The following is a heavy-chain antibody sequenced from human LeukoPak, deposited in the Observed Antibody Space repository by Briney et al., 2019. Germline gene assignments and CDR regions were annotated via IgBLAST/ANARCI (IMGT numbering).Heavy chain of an antibody. Sequence: SETLSLTCTVSGGSISSYYWSWIRQPPGKGLEWIGYIYYSGSTNYNPSLKSRVTISVDTSKNQFSLKLSSVTAAGTAVYYCARVRDPQTVYGDYFDYWGQGTLVTVSS. J-gene: IGHJ4*02. CDR2: IYYSGST. D-gene: IGHD4-17*01. CDR1: GGSISSYY. V-gene: IGHV4-59*01. CDR3: ARVRDPQTVYGDYFDY.